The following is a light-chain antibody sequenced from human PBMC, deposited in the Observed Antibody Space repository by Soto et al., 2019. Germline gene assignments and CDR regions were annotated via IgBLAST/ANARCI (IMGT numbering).Light chain of an antibody. Sequence: QSALTQPPSASGSPGQSVAISCTGTSSDVGGYNYVSWYQQHPGKAPKLMIYEVRNRPSGVSDRFSGSRSGNTASLTISGLQAEDESDYYCSSYTSSSTWVFGGGTQLTVL. J-gene: IGLJ3*02. V-gene: IGLV2-14*01. CDR2: EVR. CDR1: SSDVGGYNY. CDR3: SSYTSSSTWV.